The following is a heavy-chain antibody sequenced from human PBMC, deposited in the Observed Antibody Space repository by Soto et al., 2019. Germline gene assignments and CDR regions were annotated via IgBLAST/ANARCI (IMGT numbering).Heavy chain of an antibody. CDR3: ASRMVGAATPFDS. D-gene: IGHD1-26*01. CDR2: VYYTGNT. CDR1: GASVSTDSYY. V-gene: IGHV4-61*01. Sequence: QVQLQESGPGLVKPSETLSLTCTVSGASVSTDSYYWSWIRQSPGKGLEWIGYVYYTGNTMYSPSLKSRVTISLDTSKSQFSVRLSSVTAADTAVYFCASRMVGAATPFDSWGQGTLVTVSS. J-gene: IGHJ4*02.